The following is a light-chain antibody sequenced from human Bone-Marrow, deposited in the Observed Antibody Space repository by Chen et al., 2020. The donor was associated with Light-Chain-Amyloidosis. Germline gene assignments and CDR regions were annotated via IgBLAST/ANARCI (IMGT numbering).Light chain of an antibody. Sequence: EIVLTQSPGTLSLSPGEGANLSCRASQTISSNYLTWYQQKFGQAPRLLIYASSSRATVIPDRCAGSASGTDFTLIINRLEPEDFARYYCQQYGTSPLTFGGGTKVEIK. J-gene: IGKJ4*01. CDR2: ASS. CDR3: QQYGTSPLT. CDR1: QTISSNY. V-gene: IGKV3-20*01.